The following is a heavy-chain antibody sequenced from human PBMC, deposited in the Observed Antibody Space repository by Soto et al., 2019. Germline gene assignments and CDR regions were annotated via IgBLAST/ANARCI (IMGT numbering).Heavy chain of an antibody. V-gene: IGHV1-18*01. CDR2: ISAYNGNT. CDR3: ARDSPPVDY. J-gene: IGHJ4*02. Sequence: QVQLVQSGAEVKKPGASVKVSCKASGYTFTNYGISWVRQAPGQGLEWMGWISAYNGNTNYAQQLQGRVTMTTDTATRTAYMELRRLRSDDTSVYYCARDSPPVDYWGPGTLVTVSS. CDR1: GYTFTNYG.